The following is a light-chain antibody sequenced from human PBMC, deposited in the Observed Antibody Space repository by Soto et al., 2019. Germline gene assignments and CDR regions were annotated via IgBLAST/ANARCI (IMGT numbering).Light chain of an antibody. J-gene: IGKJ1*01. V-gene: IGKV3-20*01. CDR1: QSVSNNY. Sequence: EIVLTQSPGTLALSPGERATLSCRASQSVSNNYLAWYQQKPGQAPRLLIYGASNRATGIPDRFSGSGSGTDVTLTISRLEPEDFAVYYCQQYGRSGTFGQGTKVEIK. CDR2: GAS. CDR3: QQYGRSGT.